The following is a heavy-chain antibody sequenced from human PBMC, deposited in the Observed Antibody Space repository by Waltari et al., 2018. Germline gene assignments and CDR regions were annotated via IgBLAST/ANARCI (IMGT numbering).Heavy chain of an antibody. J-gene: IGHJ6*03. D-gene: IGHD2-21*01. V-gene: IGHV4-39*07. CDR2: IYYGGST. CDR1: GGSISSSSYY. Sequence: QLQLQESGPGLVQPSETLSLTCTVSGGSISSSSYYWGWIRQPPGKGLEWIGSIYYGGSTYYSRSSKSRVTMRVRASKNQFALKRSSVTAGEAAVYYCARAGPYCGGDCSGGGYYYRDVWGKGTTVTISS. CDR3: ARAGPYCGGDCSGGGYYYRDV.